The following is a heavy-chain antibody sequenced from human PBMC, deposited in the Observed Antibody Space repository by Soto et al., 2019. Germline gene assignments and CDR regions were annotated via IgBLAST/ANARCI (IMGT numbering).Heavy chain of an antibody. CDR1: GFTFTTYA. CDR2: ISSNGGST. J-gene: IGHJ6*02. Sequence: PGGPLRLPCAAPGFTFTTYAMHGGRQSPGKALEYVSAISSNGGSTYYANSVKGRFTISRDNSKNTLYLQMGSLRAEDMAVYYCVRDKDRQQLGGNYYYGIDVWGQGTTVTVSS. V-gene: IGHV3-64*01. D-gene: IGHD3-3*02. CDR3: VRDKDRQQLGGNYYYGIDV.